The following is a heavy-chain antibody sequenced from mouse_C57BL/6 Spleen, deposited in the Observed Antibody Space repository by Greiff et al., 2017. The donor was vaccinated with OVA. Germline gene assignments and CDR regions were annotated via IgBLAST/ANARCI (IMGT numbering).Heavy chain of an antibody. D-gene: IGHD3-3*01. CDR3: ARHGGGRDYFDY. V-gene: IGHV5-6*01. J-gene: IGHJ2*01. Sequence: EVQLVESGGDLVKPGGSLKLSCAASGFTFSSYGMSWVRQTPDKRLEWVATISSGGSYTYYPDSVKGRFTISRDNAKNTLYLHMSSLKSEDTAMYYCARHGGGRDYFDYWGQGTTLTVSS. CDR1: GFTFSSYG. CDR2: ISSGGSYT.